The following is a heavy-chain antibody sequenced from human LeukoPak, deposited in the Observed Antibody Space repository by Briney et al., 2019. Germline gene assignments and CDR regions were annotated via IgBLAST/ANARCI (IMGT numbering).Heavy chain of an antibody. CDR1: GFTFSSYA. J-gene: IGHJ4*02. D-gene: IGHD6-19*01. CDR3: ASDNNLYPTIAVAGTPLY. Sequence: QPGGSLRLSCAASGFTFSSYAMSWVRQAPGKGLEWVSAISGSGGSTYYADSVKGRFTISRDNSKNTLYLQMNSLRAEDTAVYYCASDNNLYPTIAVAGTPLYWGQGTLVTVSS. V-gene: IGHV3-23*01. CDR2: ISGSGGST.